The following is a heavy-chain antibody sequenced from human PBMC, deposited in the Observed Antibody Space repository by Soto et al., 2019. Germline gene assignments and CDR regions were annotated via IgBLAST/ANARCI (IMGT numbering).Heavy chain of an antibody. Sequence: QGHLQESGPGLVKPSETLSLTCDVSGGALTNFYWNWIRQSPGKGLEWLGYIYYTGTTNYNPSLRSRVTMSVDTSKNQFFLTLTSVTTADTAVYYCARDHEVYYGLDVWGQGTTVIVSS. CDR1: GGALTNFY. CDR3: ARDHEVYYGLDV. J-gene: IGHJ6*02. CDR2: IYYTGTT. V-gene: IGHV4-59*01.